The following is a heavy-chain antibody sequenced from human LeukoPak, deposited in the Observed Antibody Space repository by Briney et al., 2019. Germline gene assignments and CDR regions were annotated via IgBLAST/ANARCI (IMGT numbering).Heavy chain of an antibody. CDR2: ISYDGSNK. CDR3: AKVLRYGTLDYYFDY. J-gene: IGHJ4*02. D-gene: IGHD4-17*01. Sequence: GGSLRLSCAASGFTFSSYSMNWVRQAPGKGLEWVAVISYDGSNKYYADSVKGRFTISRDNSKNTLYLQMNSLRPEDTAVYYCAKVLRYGTLDYYFDYWGQGTLVTVSS. V-gene: IGHV3-30*18. CDR1: GFTFSSYS.